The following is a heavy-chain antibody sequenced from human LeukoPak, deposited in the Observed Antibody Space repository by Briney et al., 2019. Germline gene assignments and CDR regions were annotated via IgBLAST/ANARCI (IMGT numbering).Heavy chain of an antibody. V-gene: IGHV4-59*08. Sequence: SETLSLTCTVSGGSISSYCWSWIRQPPGKGLEWIAYIFDSGSTNYNPSLKSRVTISVDTPKNQFSLRLSSVTAADTAVYYCARHVRRDFPRYFDYWGQGTLVTASS. CDR2: IFDSGST. CDR1: GGSISSYC. J-gene: IGHJ4*02. CDR3: ARHVRRDFPRYFDY.